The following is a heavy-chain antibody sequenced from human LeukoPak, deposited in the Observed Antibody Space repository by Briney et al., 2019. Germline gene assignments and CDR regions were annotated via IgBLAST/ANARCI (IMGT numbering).Heavy chain of an antibody. CDR3: ATVAGFWGGGPYYFDY. CDR1: GYTLPELS. J-gene: IGHJ4*02. CDR2: FDPEDGET. Sequence: GASVKVSCKVSGYTLPELSTHGVRQAPGRGLEGMGGFDPEDGETIYAQKFQGRVTMTEDTSTDTAYMELSSLRSEDTAVYYCATVAGFWGGGPYYFDYWGQGTLVTVSS. D-gene: IGHD7-27*01. V-gene: IGHV1-24*01.